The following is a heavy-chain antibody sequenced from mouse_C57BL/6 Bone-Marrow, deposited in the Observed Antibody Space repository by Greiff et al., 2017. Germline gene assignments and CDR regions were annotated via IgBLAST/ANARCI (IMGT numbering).Heavy chain of an antibody. CDR2: IDPENGDT. CDR1: GFNIKDDY. D-gene: IGHD1-1*01. V-gene: IGHV14-4*01. J-gene: IGHJ1*03. CDR3: TPLYYGSSYFYWYFDV. Sequence: VQLKESGAELVRPGASVKLSCTASGFNIKDDYMHWVKQRPEQGLEWIGWIDPENGDTEYASKFQGKATITADTSSNPAYLQLSSLTSEDTAVYYCTPLYYGSSYFYWYFDVWGTGTTVTVSS.